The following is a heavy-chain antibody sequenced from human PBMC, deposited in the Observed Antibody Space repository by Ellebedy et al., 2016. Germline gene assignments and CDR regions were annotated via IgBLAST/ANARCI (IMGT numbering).Heavy chain of an antibody. D-gene: IGHD2-15*01. CDR1: GYTFTGYY. CDR2: INPDSGGT. CDR3: ARVGCSGGSCYHYYGMDV. Sequence: ASVKVSCKASGYTFTGYYMHWVRQAPGQGLEWMGWINPDSGGTNYAQKFQGWVTMTRDTSISTAYMELSRLRSDDTAVYYCARVGCSGGSCYHYYGMDVWGQGTTVTVSS. V-gene: IGHV1-2*04. J-gene: IGHJ6*02.